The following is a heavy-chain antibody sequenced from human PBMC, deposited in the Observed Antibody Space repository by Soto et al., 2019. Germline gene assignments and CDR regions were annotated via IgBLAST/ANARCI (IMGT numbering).Heavy chain of an antibody. CDR3: AASCVACGGFNYYGMDV. J-gene: IGHJ6*02. D-gene: IGHD2-21*01. Sequence: QVQLQESGPGLVKPSQTLSLTCTVSGGSISSGGYYWYWIRQHPGKGLEWIGYIYYSGTTYYNPSLKSRVTISVDTSKNQFSLKLSCVTAADTAVYYCAASCVACGGFNYYGMDVWGQGTTFTGSS. V-gene: IGHV4-31*03. CDR2: IYYSGTT. CDR1: GGSISSGGYY.